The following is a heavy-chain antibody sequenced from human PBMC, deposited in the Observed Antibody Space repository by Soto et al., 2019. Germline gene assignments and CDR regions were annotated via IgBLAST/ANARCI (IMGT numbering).Heavy chain of an antibody. J-gene: IGHJ6*02. CDR1: GFTFSSYA. CDR3: ARGALSLAPGDGYCSGGSCYPPGQFGMDV. CDR2: ISSNGGST. Sequence: PGGSLRLSCSAAGFTFSSYAMHWVRQAPGKGLEYVSAISSNGGSTYYADSVQGRVTISRDTSTSTVYMELSSLRSEDTAVYYCARGALSLAPGDGYCSGGSCYPPGQFGMDVWGQGTTVTVSS. V-gene: IGHV3-64*04. D-gene: IGHD2-15*01.